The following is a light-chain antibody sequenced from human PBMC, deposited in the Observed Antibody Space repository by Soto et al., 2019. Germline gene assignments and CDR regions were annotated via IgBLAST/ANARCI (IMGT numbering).Light chain of an antibody. J-gene: IGLJ3*02. CDR2: DVK. Sequence: QSVLTQPPSVSGSPGQSITVSCTGISSDVGVSNYDSWYQQHPGKAPRLIIFDVKNRPSGVSPRFSGSTSGNTASLTISGLQAEDEAHYFCTSYRGGGLSVFGSGTKLTVL. CDR1: SSDVGVSNY. V-gene: IGLV2-14*01. CDR3: TSYRGGGLSV.